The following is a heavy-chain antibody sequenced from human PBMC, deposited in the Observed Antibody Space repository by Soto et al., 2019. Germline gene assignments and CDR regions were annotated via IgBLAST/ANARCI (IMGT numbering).Heavy chain of an antibody. CDR3: ARAGANDYVYAFDI. V-gene: IGHV1-18*01. Sequence: ASVKVSCKASGYTFTRYGISWVRQAPGQGLEWMGWISAYDGNTNYAQKLQGRVTMTTDTSTSTAYMELRSLRSDDTAVYYCARAGANDYVYAFDIWGQGTMVPVSS. CDR2: ISAYDGNT. CDR1: GYTFTRYG. J-gene: IGHJ3*02. D-gene: IGHD4-17*01.